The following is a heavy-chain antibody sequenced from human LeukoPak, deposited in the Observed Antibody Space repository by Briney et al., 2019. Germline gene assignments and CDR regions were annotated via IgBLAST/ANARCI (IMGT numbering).Heavy chain of an antibody. V-gene: IGHV5-51*01. CDR2: IYPGDSNT. Sequence: GESLKISCKASGYSFTSYWIGWVRQMPGKGLEWMGIIYPGDSNTIYSPSFQGQVTISADKSISTAYLQWSSLKASDTAMYYCARGRYCSSPSCYLTWFDPWGQGTLVTVSS. CDR1: GYSFTSYW. J-gene: IGHJ5*02. D-gene: IGHD2-2*01. CDR3: ARGRYCSSPSCYLTWFDP.